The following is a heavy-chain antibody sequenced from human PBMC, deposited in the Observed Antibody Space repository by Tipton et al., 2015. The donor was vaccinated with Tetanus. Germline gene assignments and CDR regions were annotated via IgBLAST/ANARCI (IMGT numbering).Heavy chain of an antibody. D-gene: IGHD3-10*01. Sequence: SLRLSCVASGVTISSYEVNWVRQAPGKGLEWLSYISSSETGTVIYYADSVEGRFTISRDSAKNSVYLQMTSLRVEDTALYYCARRRVAMSGHYGMDVWGQGTTVTVSS. V-gene: IGHV3-48*03. CDR3: ARRRVAMSGHYGMDV. CDR2: ISSSETGTVI. J-gene: IGHJ6*02. CDR1: GVTISSYE.